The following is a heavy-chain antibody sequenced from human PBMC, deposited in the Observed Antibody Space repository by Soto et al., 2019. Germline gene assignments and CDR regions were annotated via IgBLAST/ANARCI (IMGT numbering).Heavy chain of an antibody. CDR1: GYSFTSYA. CDR2: INGGDGIT. J-gene: IGHJ4*02. Sequence: QVHLVQSGAELKAPGASVRISCAASGYSFTSYAIHWLRQAPGQRLEWMGWINGGDGITDSPQKFQSRVTITRDTSARTAPVDLRSLSPEDTAVYYCATAISATTFDHWGQGTLVTVSS. CDR3: ATAISATTFDH. V-gene: IGHV1-3*01.